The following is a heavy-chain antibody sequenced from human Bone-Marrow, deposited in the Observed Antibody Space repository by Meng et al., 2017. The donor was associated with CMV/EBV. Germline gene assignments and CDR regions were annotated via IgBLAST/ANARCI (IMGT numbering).Heavy chain of an antibody. CDR2: INPSGGST. V-gene: IGHV1-46*01. CDR1: GCTFTIYY. CDR3: ASDYCSSTSCYERGWYDY. D-gene: IGHD2-2*01. J-gene: IGHJ4*02. Sequence: ASVKVSCKASGCTFTIYYMHWVRQAPGQGLEWMGIINPSGGSTSYAQKFQGRVTISVDTSNNQFSLKLSSVTAADTAVYYCASDYCSSTSCYERGWYDYCGQGTLVTVSS.